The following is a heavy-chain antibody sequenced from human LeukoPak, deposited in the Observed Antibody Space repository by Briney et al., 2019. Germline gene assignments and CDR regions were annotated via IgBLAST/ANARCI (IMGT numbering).Heavy chain of an antibody. Sequence: SETLSLTCTVSGGSISSSSYYWGWIRQPPGKGLEWIGSIYYSGSTYYNPSLKSRVTISVDTSKNQFSLKLSSVTAADTAVYYCARQTTLDYGDHQDYGMDVWGQGTTVTVSS. CDR2: IYYSGST. CDR3: ARQTTLDYGDHQDYGMDV. D-gene: IGHD4-17*01. CDR1: GGSISSSSYY. J-gene: IGHJ6*02. V-gene: IGHV4-39*01.